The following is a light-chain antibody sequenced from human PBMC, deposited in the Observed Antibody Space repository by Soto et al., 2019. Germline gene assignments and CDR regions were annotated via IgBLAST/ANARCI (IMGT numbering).Light chain of an antibody. V-gene: IGLV4-60*02. Sequence: QSVLAQSSSASASLGSSVKLTCTLSSGHSSYIIAWHQQQPGKAPRYLMNLETSGSYNKGSGVPDRFSGSSSGADRYLTISNLQFDDEADYYCETWDSNSWVFGGGTKLTVL. CDR1: SGHSSYI. J-gene: IGLJ3*02. CDR3: ETWDSNSWV. CDR2: LETSGSY.